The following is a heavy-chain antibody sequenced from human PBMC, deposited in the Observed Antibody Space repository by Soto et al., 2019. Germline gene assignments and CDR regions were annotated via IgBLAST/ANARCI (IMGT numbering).Heavy chain of an antibody. CDR1: GASLSSISYY. D-gene: IGHD5-12*01. J-gene: IGHJ5*02. CDR3: ARVAGLYDYRGGNWFDP. Sequence: SETLSLTCTVSGASLSSISYYWGWIRQPPGKGLEWVGSIFFTGNIYYNPSLKSRVTISVDTSKNQFSLNFNSVTAADTAVYYCARVAGLYDYRGGNWFDPWGQGTLVTVSS. V-gene: IGHV4-39*07. CDR2: IFFTGNI.